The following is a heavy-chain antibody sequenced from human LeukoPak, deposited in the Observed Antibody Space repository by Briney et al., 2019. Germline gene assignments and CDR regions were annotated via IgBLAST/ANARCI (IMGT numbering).Heavy chain of an antibody. D-gene: IGHD3-10*01. CDR1: GYSISSGYY. Sequence: SETLSLTCTVSGYSISSGYYWGWIRQSPGKGLEWIGSMYYSGTTYYNPSLKSRVTISVDTSNNQFSLKLSSVTAADTAVYYCARVYYHGSGSNYFDYWGQGTLVTVSS. CDR3: ARVYYHGSGSNYFDY. CDR2: MYYSGTT. J-gene: IGHJ4*02. V-gene: IGHV4-38-2*02.